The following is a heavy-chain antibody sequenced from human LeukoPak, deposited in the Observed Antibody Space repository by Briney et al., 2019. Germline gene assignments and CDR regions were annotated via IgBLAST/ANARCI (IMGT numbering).Heavy chain of an antibody. CDR1: GGSISSGGYY. D-gene: IGHD3-10*01. CDR2: IYYSGSA. CDR3: ARVNYGSATKEDY. V-gene: IGHV4-31*03. Sequence: SETLSLTCTVSGGSISSGGYYWSWIRQHPGKGLEWIGYIYYSGSAYYNPSLKSRVTISVDTSENQFSLKLSSVTAADTAVYYCARVNYGSATKEDYWGQGTLVTVTS. J-gene: IGHJ4*02.